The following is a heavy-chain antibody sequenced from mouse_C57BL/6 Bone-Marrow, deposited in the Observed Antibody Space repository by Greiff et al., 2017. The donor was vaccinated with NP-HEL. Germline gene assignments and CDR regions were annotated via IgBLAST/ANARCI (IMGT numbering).Heavy chain of an antibody. CDR2: ISDGGSYT. J-gene: IGHJ1*03. Sequence: EVKLMESGGGLVKPGGSLKLSCAASGFTFSSYAMSWVRQTPEKRLEWVATISDGGSYTYYPDNVKGRFTISRDNAKNNLYLQMSHLKSEDTAMYYCASENYYGSSDDWYCDVWGTGTTVTVSS. CDR1: GFTFSSYA. V-gene: IGHV5-4*03. CDR3: ASENYYGSSDDWYCDV. D-gene: IGHD1-1*01.